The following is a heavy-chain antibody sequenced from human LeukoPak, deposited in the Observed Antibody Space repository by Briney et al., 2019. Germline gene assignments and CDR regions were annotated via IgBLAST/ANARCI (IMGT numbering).Heavy chain of an antibody. V-gene: IGHV4-59*01. Sequence: PSETLSLTCXVSGGSISXXXXXXXXQPPGKXXXXXXXXYYSGSTNYNPSLKSRVTISVDTSKNQFSLKLSSVTAADTAVYYCAGTTVTTSNYYYYGMDVWGQGTTVTVSS. CDR1: GGSISXXX. CDR2: XYYSGST. D-gene: IGHD4-17*01. CDR3: AGTTVTTSNYYYYGMDV. J-gene: IGHJ6*02.